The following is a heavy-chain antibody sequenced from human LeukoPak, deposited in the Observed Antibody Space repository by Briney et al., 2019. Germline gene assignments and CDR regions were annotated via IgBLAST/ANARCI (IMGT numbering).Heavy chain of an antibody. J-gene: IGHJ6*03. CDR3: AYLKDYYYYMDV. CDR2: ISGSGGST. V-gene: IGHV3-23*01. Sequence: PGGSLRLSCAASGFTFSSYAKSWVRQAPGKGLEWVSAISGSGGSTYYADSVKGRFTISRDNSKNTLYLQMNSLRAEDTAVYYCAYLKDYYYYMDVWGKGTTVTVSS. CDR1: GFTFSSYA.